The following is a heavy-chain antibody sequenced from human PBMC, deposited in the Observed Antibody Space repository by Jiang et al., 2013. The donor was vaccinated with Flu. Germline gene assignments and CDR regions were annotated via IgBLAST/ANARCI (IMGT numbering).Heavy chain of an antibody. V-gene: IGHV3-11*05. J-gene: IGHJ2*01. CDR2: ISSSSSYT. D-gene: IGHD4-17*01. CDR1: Y. CDR3: ARVGTVTTGRHWYFDL. Sequence: YMSWIRQAPGKGLEWVSYISSSSSYTNYADSVKGRFTISRDNAKNSLYLQMNSLRAEDTAVYYCARVGTVTTGRHWYFDLWGRGTLVTVSS.